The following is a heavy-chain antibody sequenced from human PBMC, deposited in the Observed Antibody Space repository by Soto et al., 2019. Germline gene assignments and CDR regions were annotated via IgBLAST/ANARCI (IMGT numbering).Heavy chain of an antibody. CDR1: GYTFTSYA. CDR2: INAGNGNT. Sequence: ASVKVSCKASGYTFTSYAMHWVRQAPGQRLEWMGWINAGNGNTKYSQKFQGRVTITRDTSASTAYMELSSLRSEDTAVYYCAREVVTRGIWFDPWGQGTLVTVSS. V-gene: IGHV1-3*01. J-gene: IGHJ5*02. D-gene: IGHD3-3*01. CDR3: AREVVTRGIWFDP.